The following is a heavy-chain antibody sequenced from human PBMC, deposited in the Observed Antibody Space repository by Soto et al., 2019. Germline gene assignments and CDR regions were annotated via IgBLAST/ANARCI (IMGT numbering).Heavy chain of an antibody. D-gene: IGHD6-19*01. J-gene: IGHJ5*02. Sequence: QVHLAESGGGVVEPGRSLRLSCTGSDFSLKTYGIHWVRQAPGKGLEWVARIYSDASCEDYTDAVQGRFMISRDNSNNIVYLQMDSRRVEDTAVDFCATKVCDFYERMAGLDPWGHGTLVTVSS. V-gene: IGHV3-30*19. CDR3: ATKVCDFYERMAGLDP. CDR1: DFSLKTYG. CDR2: IYSDASCE.